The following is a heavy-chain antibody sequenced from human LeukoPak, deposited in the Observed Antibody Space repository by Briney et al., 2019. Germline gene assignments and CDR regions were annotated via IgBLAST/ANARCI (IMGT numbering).Heavy chain of an antibody. Sequence: QAGGSLRLSCAASGFTFTSYWMHWVRQAPGKGLVWVSRVNSDGSSTTYADSVKGRFTISRDNAKNTLYLQMNSLRAEDMAVYYCARGRYYGMDVWGQGTTVTVSS. V-gene: IGHV3-74*01. CDR3: ARGRYYGMDV. J-gene: IGHJ6*02. CDR1: GFTFTSYW. CDR2: VNSDGSST.